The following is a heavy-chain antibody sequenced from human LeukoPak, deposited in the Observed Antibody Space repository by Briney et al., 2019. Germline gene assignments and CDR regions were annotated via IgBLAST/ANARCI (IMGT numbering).Heavy chain of an antibody. V-gene: IGHV3-48*04. CDR3: ARAPITSPFYFDY. J-gene: IGHJ4*02. D-gene: IGHD2-2*01. CDR2: ISSSSSTI. Sequence: GGSLRLSCAASGFTFSSYSMNWVRQAPGKGREWVSYISSSSSTIYYADSVKGRFTISRDNAKNSLYLQMDSLRAEDTALYYCARAPITSPFYFDYWGQGTLVTVSS. CDR1: GFTFSSYS.